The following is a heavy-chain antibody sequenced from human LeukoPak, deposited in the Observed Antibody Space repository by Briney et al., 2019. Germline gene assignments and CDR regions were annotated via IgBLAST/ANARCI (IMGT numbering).Heavy chain of an antibody. D-gene: IGHD6-19*01. CDR1: GFTFSSYG. V-gene: IGHV3-30*02. CDR2: IRYDGSNK. Sequence: SGGSLRLSCAASGFTFSSYGMHWVRRAPGKGLEWVAFIRYDGSNKYYADSVKGRFTISRDNSKNTLYLQMNSLRAEDTAVYYCAKDLAVAGTSEYWGQGTLVTVSS. CDR3: AKDLAVAGTSEY. J-gene: IGHJ4*02.